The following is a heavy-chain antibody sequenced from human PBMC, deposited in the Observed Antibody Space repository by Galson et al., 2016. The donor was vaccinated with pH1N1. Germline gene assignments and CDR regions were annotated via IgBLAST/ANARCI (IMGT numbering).Heavy chain of an antibody. CDR1: GGTFSSFT. D-gene: IGHD3-22*01. CDR2: IIPIVGIT. J-gene: IGHJ4*02. V-gene: IGHV1-69*02. Sequence: SCKASGGTFSSFTFTWVRQAPGQGLEWMGRIIPIVGITNYAQKFQGRVTITADTSSNIGYMELSRLTSEDTAVYYCARGRDTSGYYFPLDQWGQGTLVTVSS. CDR3: ARGRDTSGYYFPLDQ.